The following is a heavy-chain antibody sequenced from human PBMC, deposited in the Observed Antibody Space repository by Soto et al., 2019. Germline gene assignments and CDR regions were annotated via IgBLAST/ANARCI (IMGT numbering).Heavy chain of an antibody. D-gene: IGHD3-3*01. CDR3: ARGYGLYYAFWSGYTRFDY. CDR2: MNPNSGNT. CDR1: GYTFTSYD. V-gene: IGHV1-8*01. J-gene: IGHJ4*02. Sequence: ASVKVSCKASGYTFTSYDINWVRQATGQGLEWMGWMNPNSGNTGYAQKFQGRVTMTRNTSISTAYMELSSLRSEDTAVYYCARGYGLYYAFWSGYTRFDYWGQGTLVTVCS.